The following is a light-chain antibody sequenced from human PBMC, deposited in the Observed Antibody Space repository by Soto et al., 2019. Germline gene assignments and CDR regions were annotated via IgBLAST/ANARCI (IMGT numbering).Light chain of an antibody. CDR2: GAT. CDR3: QQYSSSRT. CDR1: QSVSSS. V-gene: IGKV3-20*01. J-gene: IGKJ1*01. Sequence: IVMTQSAATLSVSPGERATLSCRASQSVSSSLVWYQQKPGQAPRLLIYGATSRATGIPVRFSGSASETDFTLTITRLEPEDFAVYYCQQYSSSRTFGQGTKVDIK.